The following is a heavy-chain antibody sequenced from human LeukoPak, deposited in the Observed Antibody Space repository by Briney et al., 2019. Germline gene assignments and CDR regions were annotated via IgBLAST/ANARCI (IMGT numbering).Heavy chain of an antibody. CDR1: GFIFSHFG. V-gene: IGHV3-33*01. CDR2: IQSDGSQE. D-gene: IGHD3-10*01. Sequence: GGSLRLSCATSGFIFSHFGMDWVRQAPGKGLEWVAAIQSDGSQEYFADSVKGRSTISRDKSKSTMYLQIDTLRAEDTAVYYCARDSCLIKTCLDYWGQGTLVTVSS. J-gene: IGHJ4*02. CDR3: ARDSCLIKTCLDY.